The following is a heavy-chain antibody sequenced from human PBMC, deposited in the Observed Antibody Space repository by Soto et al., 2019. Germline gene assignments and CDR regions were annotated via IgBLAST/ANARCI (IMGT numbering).Heavy chain of an antibody. Sequence: PSETLSLTCTVSGGSISGYYWSWIRQPPGKGLEWIGYMYNTGSTVYNPSFKSRVTISVDTSKNQFSLKLSSVTAADTAVYYCARHNWFDPWGQGTLVTVSS. CDR3: ARHNWFDP. J-gene: IGHJ5*02. CDR2: MYNTGST. CDR1: GGSISGYY. V-gene: IGHV4-59*08.